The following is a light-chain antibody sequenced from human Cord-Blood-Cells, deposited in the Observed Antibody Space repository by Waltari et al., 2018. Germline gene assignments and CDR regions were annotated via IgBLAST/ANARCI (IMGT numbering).Light chain of an antibody. Sequence: QSALTQPASVSGSPGQSITISCTGTSSDVGSYNLVSWYQQHPGKAPKLMIYEGSKRPSGVSNRFSGSKSGNTASLTISGLQAEDEADYYCCSYAGRVFGGGTK. J-gene: IGLJ3*02. CDR1: SSDVGSYNL. CDR3: CSYAGRV. CDR2: EGS. V-gene: IGLV2-23*01.